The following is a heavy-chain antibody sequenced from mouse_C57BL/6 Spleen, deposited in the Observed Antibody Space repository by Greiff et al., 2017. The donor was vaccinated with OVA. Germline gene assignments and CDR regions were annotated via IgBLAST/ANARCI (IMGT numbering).Heavy chain of an antibody. J-gene: IGHJ4*01. Sequence: VQLKESVAELVRPGASVKLSCTASGFNIKNTYMHWVKQRPEQGLEWIGRIDPANGNTKYAPKFQGKATITADTSSNTAYLQLSSLTSEDTAIYYCAPITTVVGGYYAMDYWGQGTSVTVSS. V-gene: IGHV14-3*01. CDR2: IDPANGNT. D-gene: IGHD1-1*01. CDR1: GFNIKNTY. CDR3: APITTVVGGYYAMDY.